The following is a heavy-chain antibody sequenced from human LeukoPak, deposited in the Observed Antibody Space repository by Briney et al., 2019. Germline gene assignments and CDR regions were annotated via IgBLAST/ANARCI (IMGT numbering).Heavy chain of an antibody. V-gene: IGHV7-4-1*02. CDR2: INTNTGNP. CDR3: ASKPGIAVAGPGPWFDP. CDR1: GYSFNSQG. J-gene: IGHJ5*02. Sequence: ASVKVSCKASGYSFNSQGMNWVRQVPGQGLEWMGWINTNTGNPTYAQGFTGRFVFSLDTSVSTAYLQISSLKAEDTAVYYCASKPGIAVAGPGPWFDPWGQGTLVTVSS. D-gene: IGHD6-19*01.